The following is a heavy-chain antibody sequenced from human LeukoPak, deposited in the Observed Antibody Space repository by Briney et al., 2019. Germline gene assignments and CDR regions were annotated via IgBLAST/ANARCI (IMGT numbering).Heavy chain of an antibody. D-gene: IGHD1-1*01. CDR3: ARGMNWNDLSLDS. J-gene: IGHJ4*02. CDR1: GFIGGSEY. CDR2: IYKGGTP. Sequence: PGGSLRLCCSGSGFIGGSEYMTWVRQAPGKGLEYVSVIYKGGTPEYADSVRGRFTISRDNSKNTLYLQMDSLRADDTAVYYCARGMNWNDLSLDSWGQGTLVTVS. V-gene: IGHV3-53*01.